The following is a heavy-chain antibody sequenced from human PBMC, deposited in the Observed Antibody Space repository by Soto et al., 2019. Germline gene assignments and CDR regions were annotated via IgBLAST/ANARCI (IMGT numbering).Heavy chain of an antibody. CDR1: GGTFSSYA. J-gene: IGHJ4*02. CDR3: ASSAHHSVGCDY. V-gene: IGHV1-69*13. D-gene: IGHD2-15*01. Sequence: SVKVSCKASGGTFSSYAISWVRQAPGQRLEWMGGIIPIFGTANYAQKFQGRVTITADESTSTAYMELSSLRSEDRAVYYCASSAHHSVGCDYWGQGTLVTVSS. CDR2: IIPIFGTA.